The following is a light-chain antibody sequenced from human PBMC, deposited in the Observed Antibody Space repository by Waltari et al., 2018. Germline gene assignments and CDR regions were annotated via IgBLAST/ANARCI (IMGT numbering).Light chain of an antibody. Sequence: QSALTQPASVSASPGQSITISCTGTSGDIGAYNYVSWYQQHPGNAPKLMIYEVIPRPSGVSNRSSGSKSGNTASLTISGLQAEDEAYYYCMSYTTTITWVFGGGTKLTVL. CDR2: EVI. V-gene: IGLV2-14*03. CDR1: SGDIGAYNY. J-gene: IGLJ3*02. CDR3: MSYTTTITWV.